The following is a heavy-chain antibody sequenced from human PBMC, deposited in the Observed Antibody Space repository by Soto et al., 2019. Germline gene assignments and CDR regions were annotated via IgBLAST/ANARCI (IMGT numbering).Heavy chain of an antibody. CDR3: ARKPYSSGWYLNAFDI. Sequence: ASVKVSCRASGYTFTDYYLHWVRQAPGQGLECLGWINPNTGGTDSAQRFQGRVTMTRDTSIRIAYMELSRLRSDDTAVYYCARKPYSSGWYLNAFDIWGQGTMVTVSS. CDR2: INPNTGGT. J-gene: IGHJ3*02. CDR1: GYTFTDYY. V-gene: IGHV1-2*02. D-gene: IGHD6-19*01.